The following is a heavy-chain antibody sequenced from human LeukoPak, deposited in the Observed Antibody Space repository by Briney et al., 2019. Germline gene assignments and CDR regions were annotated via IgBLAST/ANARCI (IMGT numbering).Heavy chain of an antibody. Sequence: ASVEVSCKATSYISWVRQAPGQGLEWMAWIGSYEGDTYYAQNFRDRLTVTSDTSTGTVYLHLRSLRPDDKAVYYCARDFWNFDDSGGYNRDFDSWGQGTLVTVSS. J-gene: IGHJ5*01. CDR1: SY. CDR3: ARDFWNFDDSGGYNRDFDS. CDR2: IGSYEGDT. D-gene: IGHD1-1*01. V-gene: IGHV1-18*04.